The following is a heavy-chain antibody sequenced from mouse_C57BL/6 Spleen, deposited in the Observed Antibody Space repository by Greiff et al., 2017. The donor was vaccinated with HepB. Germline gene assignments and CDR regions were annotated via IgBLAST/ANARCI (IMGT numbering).Heavy chain of an antibody. D-gene: IGHD1-1*01. CDR1: GYTFTDYN. J-gene: IGHJ3*01. V-gene: IGHV1-18*01. CDR3: ARRGDYGSSYSAWFAY. CDR2: INPNNGGT. Sequence: EVQLQQSGPELVKPGASVKIPCKASGYTFTDYNMDWVKQSHGKSLEWIGDINPNNGGTIYNQKFKGKAILTVDKSSSTAYMELRSLTSEDTAVYYCARRGDYGSSYSAWFAYWGQGTLVTVSA.